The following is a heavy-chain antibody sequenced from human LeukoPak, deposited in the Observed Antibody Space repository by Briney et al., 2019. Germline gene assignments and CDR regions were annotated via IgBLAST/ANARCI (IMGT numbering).Heavy chain of an antibody. D-gene: IGHD4-4*01. CDR3: AKNLLQDYYGMDV. V-gene: IGHV3-30*14. CDR2: TSYDGSNK. J-gene: IGHJ6*02. Sequence: PGGSLRLSCEASRFTFSSYDLPWVRQAPGKGLEWMAVTSYDGSNKYYADSVKGRFTISRDNSKNTLYLQMNSLRAEDTAVYYCAKNLLQDYYGMDVWGQGTTVTVSS. CDR1: RFTFSSYD.